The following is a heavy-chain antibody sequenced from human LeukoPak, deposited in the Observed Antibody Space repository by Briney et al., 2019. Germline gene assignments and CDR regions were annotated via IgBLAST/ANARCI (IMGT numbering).Heavy chain of an antibody. CDR1: GGTSSSYG. Sequence: GASVKVSCKASGGTSSSYGINWVRQAPGQGLEWMGGIIPIFGTANYAQKFQGRVTITADESTSTAYMELSSLRSEDTAVYYCARAVLGDIVVVVATNGMDVWGQGTTVTVSS. V-gene: IGHV1-69*13. CDR2: IIPIFGTA. CDR3: ARAVLGDIVVVVATNGMDV. D-gene: IGHD2-15*01. J-gene: IGHJ6*02.